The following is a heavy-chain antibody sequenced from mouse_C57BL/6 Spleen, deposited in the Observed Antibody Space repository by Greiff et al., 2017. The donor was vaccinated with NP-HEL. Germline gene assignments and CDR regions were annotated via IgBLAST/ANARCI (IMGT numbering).Heavy chain of an antibody. D-gene: IGHD2-3*01. Sequence: VQLQQPGAELVMPGASVKLSCKASGYTFTSYWMHWVKQRPGQGLEWIGEIDPSDSYTNYNQKFKGKSTLTVDKSSSTAYMQLSSLTSEDSAVYYCARDGSPGFAYWGQGTLVTVSA. CDR1: GYTFTSYW. CDR2: IDPSDSYT. V-gene: IGHV1-69*01. J-gene: IGHJ3*01. CDR3: ARDGSPGFAY.